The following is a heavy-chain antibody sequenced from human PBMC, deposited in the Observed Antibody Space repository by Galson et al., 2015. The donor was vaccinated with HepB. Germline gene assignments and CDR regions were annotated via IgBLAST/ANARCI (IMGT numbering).Heavy chain of an antibody. Sequence: SLRLSCAASGFTFSSYSMNWVRQAPGKGLEWVSSISSSSYIYYADSVKGRFTISRDNAKNSLYLQMNSLRTEDTAVYYCARDLRSSGWYEGVYGYWGQGTLVTVSS. D-gene: IGHD6-19*01. CDR1: GFTFSSYS. V-gene: IGHV3-21*04. CDR3: ARDLRSSGWYEGVYGY. J-gene: IGHJ4*02. CDR2: ISSSSYI.